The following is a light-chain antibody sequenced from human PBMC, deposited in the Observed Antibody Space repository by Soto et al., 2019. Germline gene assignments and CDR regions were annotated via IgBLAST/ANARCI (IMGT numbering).Light chain of an antibody. CDR3: QHFGGTTFT. V-gene: IGKV3-20*01. CDR2: GAS. Sequence: DIVMTQSPLSLPVTPGEPASISCRASQSVSSSYIAWYQQRPGQTPSLLIYGASTRATGIPDRFSGSGSGTHFTLTISRLEPGDFAVYYCQHFGGTTFTFGQGTRLEIK. J-gene: IGKJ5*01. CDR1: QSVSSSY.